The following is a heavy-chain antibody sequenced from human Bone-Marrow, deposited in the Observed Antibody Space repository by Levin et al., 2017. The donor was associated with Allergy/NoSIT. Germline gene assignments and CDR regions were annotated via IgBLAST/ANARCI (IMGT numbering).Heavy chain of an antibody. J-gene: IGHJ2*01. Sequence: SETLSLTCTVSGSSTRTSSHYWGWIRQSPGKGLEWIGHVYHSGSTFYNPSLKSRLTISIDTTTNQISLNLNSVTAADSAVYYCAVTGYPLYWYFDLWGRGTLVTVSS. CDR2: VYHSGST. D-gene: IGHD7-27*01. V-gene: IGHV4-39*01. CDR3: AVTGYPLYWYFDL. CDR1: GSSTRTSSHY.